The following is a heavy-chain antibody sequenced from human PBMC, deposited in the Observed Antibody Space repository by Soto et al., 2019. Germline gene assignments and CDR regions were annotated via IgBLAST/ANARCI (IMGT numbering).Heavy chain of an antibody. CDR3: ARSRNLGV. CDR1: GGSFSGWH. Sequence: QVQVQQWGAGLLKFSETLSLTCAVNGGSFSGWHWNWIRQPPGKGLEWIGEASHTGGPNYNPSLESRVTRSVDRARTQLSLKLTSVSAADTAVYYCARSRNLGVLGPGTTVIVSS. V-gene: IGHV4-34*01. D-gene: IGHD1-1*01. CDR2: ASHTGGP. J-gene: IGHJ6*02.